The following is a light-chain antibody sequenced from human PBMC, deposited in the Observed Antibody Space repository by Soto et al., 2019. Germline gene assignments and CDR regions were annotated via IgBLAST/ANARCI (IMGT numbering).Light chain of an antibody. J-gene: IGKJ2*01. V-gene: IGKV3-20*01. Sequence: EIVLTQSPGTLSLSPGERATLSCRASQSIGSNYLAWYQQKPGQAPRLLIYGVSTRATGIPDRFSDSGSGTDFTLTISRLEPEDFAVYYCQQYGSSPPYTFGQGTKLGIK. CDR3: QQYGSSPPYT. CDR1: QSIGSNY. CDR2: GVS.